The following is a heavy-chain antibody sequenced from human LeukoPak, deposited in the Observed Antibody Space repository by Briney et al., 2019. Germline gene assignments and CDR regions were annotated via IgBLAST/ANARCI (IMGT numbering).Heavy chain of an antibody. CDR2: ISSSGSTI. J-gene: IGHJ3*02. Sequence: SGGSLRLSCAASGFTFGSYEMNWVRQAPGKGLEWVSYISSSGSTIYYADSVKSRFTISRDNAKNSLYLQMNSLRAEDTAVYYCARSYVVVTAIDAFDIWGQGTMVTVSS. CDR1: GFTFGSYE. D-gene: IGHD2-21*02. V-gene: IGHV3-48*03. CDR3: ARSYVVVTAIDAFDI.